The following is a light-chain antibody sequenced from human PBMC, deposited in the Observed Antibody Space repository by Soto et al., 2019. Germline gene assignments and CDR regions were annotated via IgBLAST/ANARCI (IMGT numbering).Light chain of an antibody. J-gene: IGKJ5*01. V-gene: IGKV3-20*01. CDR3: QQYGSSPIT. Sequence: EIVLTQSPGTLSLSPGERATLSCRGSRSISSNYLAWYQQKPGQAPRVLIYVASSRATGIPDRFSGSGSGTDFTLTISRLEPEDFAVYYCQQYGSSPITFGPGTRLEIK. CDR2: VAS. CDR1: RSISSNY.